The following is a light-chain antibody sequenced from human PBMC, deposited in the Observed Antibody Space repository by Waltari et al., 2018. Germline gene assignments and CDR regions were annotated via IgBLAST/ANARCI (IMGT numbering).Light chain of an antibody. J-gene: IGLJ2*01. CDR2: EVS. V-gene: IGLV2-23*02. Sequence: QSALTQPASLSASPGQSLTISFPGPRSDFGHYNLVSWYQQHPGKAPKLIIDEVSQRPSGVSNRFSGSKSGTTASLTISGLQAEDEADFYCCSYAGSGSSVVFGGGTKLTVL. CDR3: CSYAGSGSSVV. CDR1: RSDFGHYNL.